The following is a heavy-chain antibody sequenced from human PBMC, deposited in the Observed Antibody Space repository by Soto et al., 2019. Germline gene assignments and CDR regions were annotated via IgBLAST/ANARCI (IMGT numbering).Heavy chain of an antibody. CDR1: GFTFSSYA. J-gene: IGHJ5*02. D-gene: IGHD3-16*01. V-gene: IGHV3-30-3*01. CDR3: ARDGAPGGLYNWFDP. Sequence: GGSLRLSCAASGFTFSSYAMHWVRQAPGKGLEWVAVISHDGSNKYYADSVKGRFTISRDNSKNTLYLQMNSLRAEDTAVYYCARDGAPGGLYNWFDPWGQGTLVTVSS. CDR2: ISHDGSNK.